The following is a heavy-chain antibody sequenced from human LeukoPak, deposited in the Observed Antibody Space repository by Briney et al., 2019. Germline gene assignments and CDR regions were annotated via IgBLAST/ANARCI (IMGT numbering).Heavy chain of an antibody. J-gene: IGHJ4*02. CDR2: INHSGST. Sequence: PSETLSLTCAVYGGSFSGYYWSWIRQPPGKGLEWIGEINHSGSTNYNPSLKSRVTISVNTSKNQFSLKLSSVTAADTAVYYCARRRYGNSGYDYWGQGTLVTVSS. D-gene: IGHD5-12*01. V-gene: IGHV4-34*01. CDR3: ARRRYGNSGYDY. CDR1: GGSFSGYY.